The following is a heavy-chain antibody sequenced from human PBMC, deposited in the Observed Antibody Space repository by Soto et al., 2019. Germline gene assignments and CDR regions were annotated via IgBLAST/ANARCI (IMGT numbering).Heavy chain of an antibody. Sequence: QVQLVQSGAEVKKPGASVKVSCKASGHTFTNYDINWVRQATGQGLEWMGWMNPNSGNTGYAQKFQGRLTLTRNTSISTAYMELSSLRSEDTAVYYCATHSKGYCSGGSCYPTWYDPWGQGTLITVSS. CDR3: ATHSKGYCSGGSCYPTWYDP. CDR2: MNPNSGNT. J-gene: IGHJ5*02. V-gene: IGHV1-8*01. D-gene: IGHD2-15*01. CDR1: GHTFTNYD.